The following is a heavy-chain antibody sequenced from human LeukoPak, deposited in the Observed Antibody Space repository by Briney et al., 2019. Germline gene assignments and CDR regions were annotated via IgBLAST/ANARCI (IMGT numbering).Heavy chain of an antibody. V-gene: IGHV3-7*01. CDR3: AREAYCGGDCYSDSDAFDI. D-gene: IGHD2-21*01. J-gene: IGHJ3*02. CDR1: GFTFSSYW. Sequence: AGGSLRLSCAASGFTFSSYWMSWVRQAPGKGLEWVANIKQDGSEKYYVDSVKGRFTISRDNAKNSLYLQMNSLRAEDTAVYYCAREAYCGGDCYSDSDAFDIWGQGTMDTVSS. CDR2: IKQDGSEK.